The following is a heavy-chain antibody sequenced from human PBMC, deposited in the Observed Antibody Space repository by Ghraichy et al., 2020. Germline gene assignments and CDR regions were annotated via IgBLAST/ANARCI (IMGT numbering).Heavy chain of an antibody. CDR3: ARAYCSSTSFYRHGMDV. CDR2: ISSSGSTI. J-gene: IGHJ6*02. CDR1: GFTFSDYY. V-gene: IGHV3-11*01. D-gene: IGHD2-2*02. Sequence: GGSLRLSCAASGFTFSDYYMNWIRQAPGKGLEWVSYISSSGSTIYYADSVKGRFTISRDNAKNSLYLQMNRLRAEDTAVYYCARAYCSSTSFYRHGMDVWSQGTTVTVSS.